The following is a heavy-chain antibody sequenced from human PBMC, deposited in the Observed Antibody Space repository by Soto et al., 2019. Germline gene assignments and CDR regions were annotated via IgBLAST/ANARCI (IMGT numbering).Heavy chain of an antibody. J-gene: IGHJ3*02. CDR3: ARGYDFWSGYGHNSDAFDI. Sequence: GGSLRLSCAASGFTFSSYWMSWVRQAPGKGLEWVANIKQDGSEKYYVDSVKGRITISRDNAKNSLYLQMNSLRAEDTAVYYCARGYDFWSGYGHNSDAFDIWGQGTMVTVSS. CDR2: IKQDGSEK. V-gene: IGHV3-7*05. D-gene: IGHD3-3*01. CDR1: GFTFSSYW.